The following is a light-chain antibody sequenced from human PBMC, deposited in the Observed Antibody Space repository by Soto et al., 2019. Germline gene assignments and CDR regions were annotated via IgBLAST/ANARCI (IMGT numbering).Light chain of an antibody. CDR1: QSVSIY. J-gene: IGKJ5*01. V-gene: IGKV3D-15*01. Sequence: EIVMTQSPATLSVSPGERATLSCRASQSVSIYLAWYQQKPGQAPRLLIYGASTRATGIPARFSGSGSGTEFTLTISSLQSEDFAVYYCQQYKNWPAITFGQGTRLEIK. CDR2: GAS. CDR3: QQYKNWPAIT.